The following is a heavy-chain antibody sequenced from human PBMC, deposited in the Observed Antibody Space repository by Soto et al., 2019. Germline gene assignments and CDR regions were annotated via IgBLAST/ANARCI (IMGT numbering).Heavy chain of an antibody. CDR3: ARDRSLIFAVPPYGMDV. J-gene: IGHJ6*02. CDR2: ISSTTNYI. Sequence: KTGGSLRLSCAASGLTFTRYSMNWVRQAPGKGLEWVSSISSTTNYIYYGDSMKGRFTISRDNAKNSLYLEMNSLRAEDTAVYYCARDRSLIFAVPPYGMDVWGQGTTVTVSS. D-gene: IGHD3-3*01. V-gene: IGHV3-21*06. CDR1: GLTFTRYS.